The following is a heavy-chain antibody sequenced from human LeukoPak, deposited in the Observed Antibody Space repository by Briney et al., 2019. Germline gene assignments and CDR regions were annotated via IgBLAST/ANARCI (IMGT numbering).Heavy chain of an antibody. V-gene: IGHV1-18*01. CDR3: ARVAFSGSSSESLFYFDY. CDR2: ISACNGNT. Sequence: GASVKVSCKASGYTFTSYGISWVRQAPGQGLEWMGWISACNGNTNYAQKLQGRVTMTTDTSTSTAYMELRSLRSDDTAVYYCARVAFSGSSSESLFYFDYWGQGTLVTVSS. J-gene: IGHJ4*02. D-gene: IGHD1-26*01. CDR1: GYTFTSYG.